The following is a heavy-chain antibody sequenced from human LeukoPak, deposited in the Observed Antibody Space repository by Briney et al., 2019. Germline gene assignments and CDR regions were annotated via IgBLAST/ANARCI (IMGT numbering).Heavy chain of an antibody. V-gene: IGHV4-34*01. CDR3: ARGTVVVPLDY. Sequence: SETLSLTCAVYGGSFSGYYWSWIRQPPGKGLEWIGEINHSGSTNYNPSLKSRVTISVDTSKNQFSLKLSSVTAADTAVYYCARGTVVVPLDYWGQGTLVTVSS. J-gene: IGHJ4*02. CDR1: GGSFSGYY. D-gene: IGHD3-22*01. CDR2: INHSGST.